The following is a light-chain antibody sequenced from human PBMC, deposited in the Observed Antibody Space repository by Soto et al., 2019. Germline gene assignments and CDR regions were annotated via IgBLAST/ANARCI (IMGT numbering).Light chain of an antibody. Sequence: EIMLTQSPGTLSLSPGERATLSCRASHSVSSSYLAWYQQKPGQAPRLLIYATSSRATGIPDRFSGSGSGTDFTLTISRLEPEDFAVYYCQQYGRSGTFGQGTKVDIK. J-gene: IGKJ1*01. CDR2: ATS. V-gene: IGKV3-20*01. CDR3: QQYGRSGT. CDR1: HSVSSSY.